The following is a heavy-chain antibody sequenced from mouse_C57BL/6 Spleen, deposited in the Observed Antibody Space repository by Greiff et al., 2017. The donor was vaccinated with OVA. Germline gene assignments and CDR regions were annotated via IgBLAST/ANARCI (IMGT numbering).Heavy chain of an antibody. CDR3: ARLEIYGNYLYFDY. CDR1: GYTFTSYW. CDR2: IDPSDSET. V-gene: IGHV1-52*01. J-gene: IGHJ2*01. Sequence: QVQLQQSGAELVRPGSSVKLSCKASGYTFTSYWMHWVKQRPIQGLEWIGNIDPSDSETHYNQKFKDKATLTVDKSSSTAYMQLSSLTSEDSAVYYCARLEIYGNYLYFDYWGQGTTLTVSS. D-gene: IGHD2-1*01.